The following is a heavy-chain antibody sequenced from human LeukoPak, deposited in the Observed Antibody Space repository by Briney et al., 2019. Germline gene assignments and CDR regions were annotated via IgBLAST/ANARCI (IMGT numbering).Heavy chain of an antibody. CDR2: INPNSGGT. CDR1: GYTFTGYY. V-gene: IGHV1-2*02. Sequence: ASVKVSCKASGYTFTGYYMHWVRQAPGQGLEWMGWINPNSGGTNYAQKFQGRVTMTRDTSISTAYVELTSLRSDDTAVYYCARGRRIIVGVTNAGDLFGDWGQGSLVTVSS. J-gene: IGHJ4*02. CDR3: ARGRRIIVGVTNAGDLFGD. D-gene: IGHD1-26*01.